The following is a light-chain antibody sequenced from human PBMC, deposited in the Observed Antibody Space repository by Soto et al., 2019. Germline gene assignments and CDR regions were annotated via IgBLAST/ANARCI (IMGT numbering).Light chain of an antibody. CDR1: ALPTQY. CDR3: QSADTSGTYYV. CDR2: KDN. V-gene: IGLV3-25*02. Sequence: SYELTQSTSVSLTPGQTARITCSGDALPTQYVYWYQQKPGQAPRLIIYKDNQRPSEIPERFSASSSGTLATLTISGIQAEDEADFYCQSADTSGTYYVFGPGTQLTVL. J-gene: IGLJ1*01.